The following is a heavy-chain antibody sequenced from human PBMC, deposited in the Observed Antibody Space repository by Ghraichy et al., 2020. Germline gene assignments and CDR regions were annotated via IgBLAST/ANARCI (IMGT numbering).Heavy chain of an antibody. J-gene: IGHJ4*02. CDR1: GFTFSDYA. D-gene: IGHD1-7*01. CDR3: AKNYARSQAYYDY. V-gene: IGHV3-23*01. Sequence: GGSLRLSCAASGFTFSDYAMTWVRQAPGKGLEWVSAIDGTSVYTFYGDSVKGRFTISRDNFRNTLYLQMTSLRVEDTALYYCAKNYARSQAYYDYWGQGVLVTVSS. CDR2: IDGTSVYT.